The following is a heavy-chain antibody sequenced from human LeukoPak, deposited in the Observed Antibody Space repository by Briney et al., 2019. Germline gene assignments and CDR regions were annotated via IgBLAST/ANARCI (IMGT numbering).Heavy chain of an antibody. D-gene: IGHD6-19*01. J-gene: IGHJ4*02. V-gene: IGHV3-74*01. Sequence: PGGPLSFFCPACACTCSKYWKLWMHKAPGKGLLTVSRINTDGTVTTYADSVKGRFTVSRDNADNTMFLQMNSVRDEDTAVYYCATKQWLAPPPDSWGQGTPVTVSS. CDR2: INTDGTVT. CDR1: ACTCSKYW. CDR3: ATKQWLAPPPDS.